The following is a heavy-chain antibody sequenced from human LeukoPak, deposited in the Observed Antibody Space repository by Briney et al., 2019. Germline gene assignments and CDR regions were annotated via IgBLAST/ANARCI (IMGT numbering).Heavy chain of an antibody. D-gene: IGHD2-15*01. V-gene: IGHV3-15*01. CDR1: GFTSSNAW. CDR2: IKSKTDGGTT. J-gene: IGHJ1*01. Sequence: GGSLRLSCAASGFTSSNAWMSWVRQAPGKGLEWVGRIKSKTDGGTTDYAAPVKGRFTISRDDSKNTLYLQMNSLKTEDTAVYYCTTSFAVVAATTAEYFQHWGQGTLVTVSS. CDR3: TTSFAVVAATTAEYFQH.